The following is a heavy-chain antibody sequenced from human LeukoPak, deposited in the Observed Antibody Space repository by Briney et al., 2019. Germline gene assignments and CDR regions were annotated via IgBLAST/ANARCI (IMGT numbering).Heavy chain of an antibody. CDR1: GFTFSSYG. V-gene: IGHV3-23*01. J-gene: IGHJ5*01. Sequence: PGGSLRLSCAASGFTFSSYGMSWVRQAPGKGLEWVSAISGSGGSTYYADSVKGRFTISRDNSKNTLYLQMNSLRAEDTAMYYCARSESSYCSGGCYFASWGQGTLVTISS. D-gene: IGHD2-21*02. CDR2: ISGSGGST. CDR3: ARSESSYCSGGCYFAS.